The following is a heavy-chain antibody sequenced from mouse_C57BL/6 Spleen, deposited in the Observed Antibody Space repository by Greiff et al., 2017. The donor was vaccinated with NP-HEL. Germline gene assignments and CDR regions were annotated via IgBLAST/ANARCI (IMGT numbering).Heavy chain of an antibody. CDR2: IYPRSGNT. CDR3: ARWEAPAQATGFAY. V-gene: IGHV1-81*01. J-gene: IGHJ3*01. Sequence: QVQLQQSGAELARPGASVKLSCKASGYTFTSYGISWVKQRTGQGLEWIGEIYPRSGNTYYNEKFKGKATLTADKSSSTAYMELRSLTSEDSAVYFCARWEAPAQATGFAYWGQGTLVTVSA. D-gene: IGHD3-2*02. CDR1: GYTFTSYG.